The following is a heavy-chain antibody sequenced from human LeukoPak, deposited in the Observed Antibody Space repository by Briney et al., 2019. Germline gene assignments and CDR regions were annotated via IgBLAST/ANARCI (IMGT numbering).Heavy chain of an antibody. J-gene: IGHJ4*02. CDR2: ILPTFGTA. V-gene: IGHV1-69*06. D-gene: IGHD3-3*01. CDR3: TRGKGFVGHFDS. CDR1: GGSFTNNA. Sequence: SVKVSCKVSGGSFTNNAISWVRQAPGQGPEWMGRILPTFGTAEYAERFQGRLTLTADKSTTTAYIELTSLKIEDTALYFCTRGKGFVGHFDSWGQGTLVTVSS.